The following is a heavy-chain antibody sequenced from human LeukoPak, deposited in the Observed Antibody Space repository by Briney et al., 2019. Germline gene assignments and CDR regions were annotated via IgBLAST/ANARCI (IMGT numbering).Heavy chain of an antibody. CDR3: ARTEHVLLWFGDL. J-gene: IGHJ4*02. Sequence: GGSLRLSCAASGFIFSNYAMHWVRQAPGKGLEWVAVISHDGNNKYIADSVKGRFTISRDNSKKTLYLQMNSLTTEDAAVYYCARTEHVLLWFGDLWGQGTLVTVSS. D-gene: IGHD3-10*01. CDR1: GFIFSNYA. CDR2: ISHDGNNK. V-gene: IGHV3-30-3*01.